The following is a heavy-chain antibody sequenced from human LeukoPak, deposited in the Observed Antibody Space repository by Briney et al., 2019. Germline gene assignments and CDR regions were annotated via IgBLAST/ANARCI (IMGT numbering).Heavy chain of an antibody. D-gene: IGHD1-1*01. V-gene: IGHV3-30*02. J-gene: IGHJ3*02. CDR3: AKDLSYTYDI. CDR2: IRFDGSNE. CDR1: GFTFSSFG. Sequence: GGSLRLSCAASGFTFSSFGMHWVRQAPGKGLDWVAFIRFDGSNEHHADSVKGRFTISRDNSKNTVYLEMDSLRADDTALYRRAKDLSYTYDIWGQGTKVTVSS.